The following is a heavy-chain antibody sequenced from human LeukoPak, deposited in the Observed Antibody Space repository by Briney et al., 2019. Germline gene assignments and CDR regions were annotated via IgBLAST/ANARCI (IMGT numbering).Heavy chain of an antibody. CDR3: AREMATISDGMDV. CDR1: GFTFSSYW. J-gene: IGHJ6*02. CDR2: IKHDGSEK. V-gene: IGHV3-7*01. D-gene: IGHD5-24*01. Sequence: GGSLRFSCAASGFTFSSYWMSWVRQAPGKGLEWVANIKHDGSEKYYVDSVKGRFTISRDNAKNSLYLQMNSLRAEDTAVYYCAREMATISDGMDVWGQGTTVTVSS.